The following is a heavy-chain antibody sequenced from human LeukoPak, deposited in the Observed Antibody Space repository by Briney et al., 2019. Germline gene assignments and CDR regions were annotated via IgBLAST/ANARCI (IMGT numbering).Heavy chain of an antibody. CDR2: ISWSSGSI. Sequence: GGSLRLSCAASGCTFDDYAMDWVLQAPGKGLEWVSGISWSSGSIGYADSVKGRFTISRDNAKNSLYLQMNSLRAEDMALYYCAKAVTVGALDYWGQGTLVTVSS. J-gene: IGHJ4*02. CDR3: AKAVTVGALDY. D-gene: IGHD1-26*01. V-gene: IGHV3-9*03. CDR1: GCTFDDYA.